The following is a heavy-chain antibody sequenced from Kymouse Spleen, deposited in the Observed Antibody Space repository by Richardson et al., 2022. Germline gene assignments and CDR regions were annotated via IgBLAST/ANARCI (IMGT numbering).Heavy chain of an antibody. V-gene: IGHV3-21*03. J-gene: IGHJ4*02. D-gene: IGHD1-26*01. Sequence: EVQLVESGGGLVKPGGSLRLSCAASGFTFSSYSMNWVRQAPGKGLEWVSSISSSSSYIYYADSVKGRFTISRDNAKNSLYLQMNSLRAEDTAVYYCAREEGIVGATTFDYWGQGTLVTVSS. CDR2: ISSSSSYI. CDR1: GFTFSSYS. CDR3: AREEGIVGATTFDY.